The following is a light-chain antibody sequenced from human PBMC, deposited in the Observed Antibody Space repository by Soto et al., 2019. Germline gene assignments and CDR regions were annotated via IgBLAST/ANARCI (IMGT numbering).Light chain of an antibody. Sequence: DIVLTQSPGTLSLSPGERATLSCRASQSVSSTDLIWYQQKPGQAPRLLIYGASSRATGIPDRFSGSGSGTDFTLTISRLEPEDFAVYYCQQFGSSVRTFGQGTEVEV. V-gene: IGKV3-20*01. CDR3: QQFGSSVRT. CDR1: QSVSSTD. CDR2: GAS. J-gene: IGKJ1*01.